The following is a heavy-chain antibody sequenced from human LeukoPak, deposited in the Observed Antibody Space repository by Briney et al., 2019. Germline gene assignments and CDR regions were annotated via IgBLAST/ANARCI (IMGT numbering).Heavy chain of an antibody. CDR2: INHSGST. CDR1: GGSFSGYY. Sequence: SGTLSLTCAVYGGSFSGYYWSWIRQPPGKGLEWIGEINHSGSTNYNPPLKSRVTISVDTSKNQSSLKLSSVTAADTAVYYCAVSPQVRYFDYWGKGTLVTVSS. D-gene: IGHD4/OR15-4a*01. CDR3: AVSPQVRYFDY. J-gene: IGHJ4*02. V-gene: IGHV4-34*01.